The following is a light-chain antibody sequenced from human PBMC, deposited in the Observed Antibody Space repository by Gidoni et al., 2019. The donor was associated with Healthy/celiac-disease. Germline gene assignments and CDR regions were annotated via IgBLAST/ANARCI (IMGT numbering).Light chain of an antibody. CDR3: QQYDNLPT. J-gene: IGKJ4*01. CDR2: DAS. CDR1: QDISNY. Sequence: DIQMTQSPSSLSASVGDRVTITCQASQDISNYLNLYQQEPGKAPKLLIYDASNLETGVPSRFSGSGSGTDFTFTISSLQPEDIATYYCQQYDNLPTFGGGTKVEIK. V-gene: IGKV1-33*01.